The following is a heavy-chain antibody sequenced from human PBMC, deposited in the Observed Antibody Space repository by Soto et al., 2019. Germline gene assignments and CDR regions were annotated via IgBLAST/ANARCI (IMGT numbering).Heavy chain of an antibody. CDR1: GYTFTSYD. CDR2: MNPNNNNT. CDR3: ARGPHPYFNDY. J-gene: IGHJ4*02. Sequence: QVQLVQSGAEVKKPGASVKVSCKASGYTFTSYDINWVRQATGQGLEWMGWMNPNNNNTGDAQKFQGRVAMTRNTSISTAYMELSSPGSEDTAVYYCARGPHPYFNDYWGQGTLVTVSS. V-gene: IGHV1-8*01. D-gene: IGHD2-8*01.